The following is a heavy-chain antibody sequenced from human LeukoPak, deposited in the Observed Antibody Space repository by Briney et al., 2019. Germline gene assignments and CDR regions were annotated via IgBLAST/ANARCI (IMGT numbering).Heavy chain of an antibody. CDR3: AREDSGYYYVY. CDR1: GGSVSSGNSY. J-gene: IGHJ4*02. D-gene: IGHD3-22*01. CDR2: IYYSGST. V-gene: IGHV4-61*01. Sequence: SETLSLTCTVSGGSVSSGNSYWSWIRQPPRKGLEWIGYIYYSGSTKYSPSLKSRVTISVDMSKNQFSLKLSSVTAADTAVYYCAREDSGYYYVYWGQGTLVTVSS.